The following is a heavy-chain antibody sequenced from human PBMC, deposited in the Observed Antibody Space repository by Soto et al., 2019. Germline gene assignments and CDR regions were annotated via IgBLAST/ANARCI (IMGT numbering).Heavy chain of an antibody. CDR2: IYYSGST. J-gene: IGHJ4*02. CDR1: GGSISSYY. CDR3: ARQEPWGRFDY. V-gene: IGHV4-59*08. Sequence: SETLSLTCTVSGGSISSYYWSWIRQPPGKGLEWIGYIYYSGSTNYNPSLKSRVTISVDTSKNQFSLKLSSVTAADTAVYYCARQEPWGRFDYWGQGTLVTVSS. D-gene: IGHD7-27*01.